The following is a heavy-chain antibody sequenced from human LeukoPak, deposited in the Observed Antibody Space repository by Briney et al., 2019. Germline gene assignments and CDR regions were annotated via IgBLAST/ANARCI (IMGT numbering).Heavy chain of an antibody. CDR1: GFTFSSYE. J-gene: IGHJ5*02. V-gene: IGHV3-48*03. CDR2: ISSSGSTI. CDR3: AREGPGWAAAAGKPFNWFDP. D-gene: IGHD6-13*01. Sequence: GGSLRLSCAASGFTFSSYEMNWVRQAPGKGLEWVSYISSSGSTIYYADSVKGRLTISRDNAKNSLYLQMNSLRAEDTAVYYCAREGPGWAAAAGKPFNWFDPWGQGTLVTVSS.